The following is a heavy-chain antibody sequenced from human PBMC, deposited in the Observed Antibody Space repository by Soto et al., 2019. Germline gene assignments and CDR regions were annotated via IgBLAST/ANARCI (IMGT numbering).Heavy chain of an antibody. V-gene: IGHV3-7*01. J-gene: IGHJ1*01. D-gene: IGHD4-17*01. Sequence: GGSLRLSCTVSGFTFSRYYMNWVRQAPGKGLEWVATIKEDGSEKLYVDSVKGRFTISRDNAKNSLFLQMNSLRVEDTALYYCARDMDDKRDYGAFWGQGTLVTVSS. CDR1: GFTFSRYY. CDR2: IKEDGSEK. CDR3: ARDMDDKRDYGAF.